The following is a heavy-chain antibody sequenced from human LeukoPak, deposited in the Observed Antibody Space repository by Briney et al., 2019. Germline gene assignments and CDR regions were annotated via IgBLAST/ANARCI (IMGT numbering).Heavy chain of an antibody. V-gene: IGHV3-23*01. CDR3: AKASIIYDTFDAGMDV. D-gene: IGHD3-9*01. CDR2: ISGSGGST. J-gene: IGHJ6*02. CDR1: GFTFSSYA. Sequence: PGGSLRLSCAASGFTFSSYAMSWVRQAPGKGLEWVSAISGSGGSTYYADSVKGRFTISRDNSKNTLYLQMNSLRAEDTAVYYCAKASIIYDTFDAGMDVWGQGTTVTVSS.